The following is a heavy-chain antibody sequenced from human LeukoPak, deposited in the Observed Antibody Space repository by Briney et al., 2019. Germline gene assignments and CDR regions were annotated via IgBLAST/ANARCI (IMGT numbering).Heavy chain of an antibody. CDR2: ISGSGGST. J-gene: IGHJ5*02. V-gene: IGHV3-23*01. CDR1: GFTFSDYS. Sequence: GGSLRLSCAASGFTFSDYSMNWVRQAPGKGLEWVSAISGSGGSTYYADSVKGRFTISRDNSKNTLYLQMNSLRAEDTAVYYCAKENLGGVFDPWGQGTLVTVSS. CDR3: AKENLGGVFDP. D-gene: IGHD3-16*01.